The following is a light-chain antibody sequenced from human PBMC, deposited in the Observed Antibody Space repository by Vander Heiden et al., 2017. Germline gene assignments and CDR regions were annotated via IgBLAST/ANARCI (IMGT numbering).Light chain of an antibody. CDR3: QQYNNWPPNLT. CDR1: QSVSSN. V-gene: IGKV3-15*01. J-gene: IGKJ4*01. Sequence: EIVMTQSPATLSVSPGERATLSCRASQSVSSNLAWYQQKPGQAPRLLIYGASTRATGIPARFSGSGSGTEFTLTISSLQSEDFAVYYCQQYNNWPPNLTFGGGTKVXIK. CDR2: GAS.